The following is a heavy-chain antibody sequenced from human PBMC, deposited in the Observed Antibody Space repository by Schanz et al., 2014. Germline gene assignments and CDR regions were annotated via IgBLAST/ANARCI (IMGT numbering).Heavy chain of an antibody. CDR1: GFTFSSYS. Sequence: IHLVESGGGLVMPGGSLRLSCAASGFTFSSYSMHWVRQAPGKGLEWVAFIRYDGSSKYYADSVRGRFTISRDDAKNSLYLQMNSLRAEATALYYCAKDRQTTVNRVGYYYGMDVWGQGTTVTVSS. CDR2: IRYDGSSK. J-gene: IGHJ6*02. CDR3: AKDRQTTVNRVGYYYGMDV. V-gene: IGHV3-30*02. D-gene: IGHD4-4*01.